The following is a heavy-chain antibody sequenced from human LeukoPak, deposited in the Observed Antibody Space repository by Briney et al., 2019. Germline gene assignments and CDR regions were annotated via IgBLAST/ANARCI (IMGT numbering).Heavy chain of an antibody. Sequence: PGGSLRLSCSASGFTFDDYGMSWVRQPPGKGLEWIGSIYYSGNTYYNASLKSQVSISIDTSKNQFSLRLTSVTAADTAVYYCARQTGSGLFILPGGQGTLVTVSS. CDR3: ARQTGSGLFILP. CDR2: IYYSGNT. J-gene: IGHJ4*02. V-gene: IGHV4-39*01. CDR1: GFTFDDYG. D-gene: IGHD3/OR15-3a*01.